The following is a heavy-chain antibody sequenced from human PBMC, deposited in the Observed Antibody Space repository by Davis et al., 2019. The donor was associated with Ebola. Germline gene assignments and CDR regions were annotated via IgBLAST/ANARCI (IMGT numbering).Heavy chain of an antibody. J-gene: IGHJ4*02. Sequence: GESLKISCAASGFTFSSYWMSWVRQAPGKGLEWVSAISGSGGSTYYADSVKGRFTISRDNSKNTLYLQMNSLRAEDTAVYYCAKEWSYYGSGSPFDYWGQGTLVTVSS. CDR2: ISGSGGST. CDR3: AKEWSYYGSGSPFDY. V-gene: IGHV3-23*01. D-gene: IGHD3-10*01. CDR1: GFTFSSYW.